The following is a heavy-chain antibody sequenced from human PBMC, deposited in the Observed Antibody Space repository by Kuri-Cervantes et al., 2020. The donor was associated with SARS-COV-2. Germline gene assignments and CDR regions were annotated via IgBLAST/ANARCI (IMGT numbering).Heavy chain of an antibody. CDR2: IYSGGSST. D-gene: IGHD3-3*01. CDR3: AKVAKYYDFWSGPSAAYYFDY. Sequence: GGSLRLSCAASGFSFSSYAMSRVRQAPGKGLEWVSVIYSGGSSTYYADSVKGRFTISRDNSKNTLYLQMNSLRAEDTAVYYCAKVAKYYDFWSGPSAAYYFDYWGQGTLVTVSS. V-gene: IGHV3-23*03. J-gene: IGHJ4*02. CDR1: GFSFSSYA.